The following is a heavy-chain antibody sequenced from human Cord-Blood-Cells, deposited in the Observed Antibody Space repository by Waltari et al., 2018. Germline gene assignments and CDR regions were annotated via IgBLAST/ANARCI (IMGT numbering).Heavy chain of an antibody. CDR2: FDPEDCET. Sequence: QVQLVQSGAEVKKPGASVKVSCKVSGYTLTELSMHWVRQAPGKGLEWMGCFDPEDCETIYAEKFQGRGTMTEDTSTDTAYIELSSRRSDDTAVYYCATDAEERITMVQGVMIPWGQGTLVTVSS. CDR3: ATDAEERITMVQGVMIP. D-gene: IGHD3-10*01. V-gene: IGHV1-24*01. J-gene: IGHJ5*02. CDR1: GYTLTELS.